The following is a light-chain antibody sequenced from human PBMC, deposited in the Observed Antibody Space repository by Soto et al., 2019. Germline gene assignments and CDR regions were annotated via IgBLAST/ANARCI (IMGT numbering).Light chain of an antibody. V-gene: IGKV3-11*01. J-gene: IGKJ2*01. CDR1: QSVSSY. CDR2: DAS. CDR3: QPRSNWPPYT. Sequence: EIVLTQSPATLSLSPGERATLSCRASQSVSSYLAWYQQKPGQAPRLRIYDASNRATGIPARFSGSGSGTVFTLTISSLEPEDFAVDYCQPRSNWPPYTFGQGTKLEIK.